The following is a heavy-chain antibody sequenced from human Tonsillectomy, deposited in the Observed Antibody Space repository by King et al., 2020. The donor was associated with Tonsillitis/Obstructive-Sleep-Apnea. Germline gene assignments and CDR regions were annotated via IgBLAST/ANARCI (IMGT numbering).Heavy chain of an antibody. CDR3: ARVFGVVTTLDY. J-gene: IGHJ4*02. CDR1: GFTFSSYG. Sequence: VQLVESGGGVVQPGRSLRLSCAASGFTFSSYGIHWVRQAPGKGLEWVAVIWHDGRRKYYVDSVKGRFTISRDNSKNTVYLQMNSLRAEDRAVYYCARVFGVVTTLDYWGQGTLVTVSS. CDR2: IWHDGRRK. V-gene: IGHV3-33*01. D-gene: IGHD3-3*01.